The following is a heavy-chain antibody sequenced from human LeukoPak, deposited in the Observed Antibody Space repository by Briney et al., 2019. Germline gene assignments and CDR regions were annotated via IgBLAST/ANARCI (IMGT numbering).Heavy chain of an antibody. Sequence: GGSLRLSCAASGFTFSSYGMHWVSHAPGKGLELVAFIRYDGSNKYYADSVKGRFTISRDNSKNTLYLQMNSLRAEDTAVYYCAKDQELLWFGEPMYYFDYWGQGTLVTVSS. CDR3: AKDQELLWFGEPMYYFDY. CDR1: GFTFSSYG. J-gene: IGHJ4*02. CDR2: IRYDGSNK. V-gene: IGHV3-30*02. D-gene: IGHD3-10*01.